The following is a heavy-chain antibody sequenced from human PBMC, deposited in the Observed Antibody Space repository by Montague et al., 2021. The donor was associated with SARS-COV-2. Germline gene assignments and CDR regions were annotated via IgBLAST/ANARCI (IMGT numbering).Heavy chain of an antibody. CDR1: GFTFSSYG. J-gene: IGHJ6*02. Sequence: SLRLSCAASGFTFSSYGMHWVRQAPGKGLEWVAVISYDGSNKYYADPVKGRFTISRDNSKNTLYLQMNSLRAEDTAVYYCARDLTYYDILTGYFAESPHYYYYYGMDVWGQGTTVTVSS. D-gene: IGHD3-9*01. CDR2: ISYDGSNK. V-gene: IGHV3-33*05. CDR3: ARDLTYYDILTGYFAESPHYYYYYGMDV.